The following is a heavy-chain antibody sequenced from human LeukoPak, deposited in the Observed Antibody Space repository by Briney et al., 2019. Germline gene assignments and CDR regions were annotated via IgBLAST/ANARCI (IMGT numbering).Heavy chain of an antibody. CDR1: GFTFSTYW. CDR3: ATSSDAPANM. J-gene: IGHJ4*02. V-gene: IGHV3-7*01. CDR2: LRQDGSAK. Sequence: GGSLRLSCAVSGFTFSTYWMSWVRQAPGKGLEWVANLRQDGSAKYYVDSVRGRFTISRDNAKNSLYLQMNSLRAEDTGVYYCATSSDAPANMWGQGTLVTVSS. D-gene: IGHD2-2*01.